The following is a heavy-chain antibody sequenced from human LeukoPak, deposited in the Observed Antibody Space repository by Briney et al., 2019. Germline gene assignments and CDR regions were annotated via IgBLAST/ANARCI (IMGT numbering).Heavy chain of an antibody. D-gene: IGHD1-26*01. CDR2: IRSDGSNK. CDR1: GFTFSSYG. Sequence: GGSLRLSCAASGFTFSSYGMHWVRQAPGKGLEWVAFIRSDGSNKYYADSVKGRFTISGDNSKNTLYLQLNSLRAEDTAVYYCARGAPIGSGSYYFDYWGQGTLVTVSS. V-gene: IGHV3-30*02. J-gene: IGHJ4*02. CDR3: ARGAPIGSGSYYFDY.